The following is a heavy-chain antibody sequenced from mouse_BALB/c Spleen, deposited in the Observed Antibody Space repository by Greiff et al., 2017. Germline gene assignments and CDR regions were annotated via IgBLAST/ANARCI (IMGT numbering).Heavy chain of an antibody. CDR2: IWSGGST. V-gene: IGHV2-2*02. J-gene: IGHJ1*01. CDR3: ARNPITTATWYFDV. CDR1: GFSLTSYG. Sequence: VKLQQSGPGLVQPSQSLSITCTVSGFSLTSYGVHWVRQSPGKGLEWLGVIWSGGSTDYNAAFISRLSISKDNSKSQVFFKMNSLQANDTAIYYCARNPITTATWYFDVWGAGTTVTVSS. D-gene: IGHD1-2*01.